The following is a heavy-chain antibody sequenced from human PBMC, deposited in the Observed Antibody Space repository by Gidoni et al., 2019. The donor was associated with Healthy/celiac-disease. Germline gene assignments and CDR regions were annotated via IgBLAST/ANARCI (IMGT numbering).Heavy chain of an antibody. V-gene: IGHV6-1*01. D-gene: IGHD1-7*01. CDR1: GDRVSSNSAA. CDR3: ASGPSNWNYEDWFDP. CDR2: AYFRSQWYN. Sequence: VQLQQSGPGLVEPSQTRSRPGAICGDRVSSNSAAWSWIRPSPSRGLEGLGRAYFRSQWYNEYAVSVHSRITINPGTSKHQFSLQLNSVTPEDTAVYYCASGPSNWNYEDWFDPWGQGTLVTVSS. J-gene: IGHJ5*02.